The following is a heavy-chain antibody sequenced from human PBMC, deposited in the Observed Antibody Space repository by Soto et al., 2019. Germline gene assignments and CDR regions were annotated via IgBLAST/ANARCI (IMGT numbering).Heavy chain of an antibody. V-gene: IGHV4-61*01. CDR1: NDSINHPLYY. CDR3: ASFHKWFDP. Sequence: PSETLSLTCTVSNDSINHPLYYWGWIRQPPGKGLEWIGSIYHSGSTNYNPSLKSRVAISVDTSKNQFSLKLSSVTAADTAVYYCASFHKWFDPWGQGTLVTVSS. J-gene: IGHJ5*02. CDR2: IYHSGST.